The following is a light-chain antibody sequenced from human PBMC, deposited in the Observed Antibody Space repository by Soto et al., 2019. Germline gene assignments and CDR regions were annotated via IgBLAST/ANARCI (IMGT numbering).Light chain of an antibody. CDR2: EVS. V-gene: IGLV2-23*02. CDR1: SSDVGRYNT. CDR3: CSYAGSSSLLYV. Sequence: LTQPASVSGSPGQSITISCTGTSSDVGRYNTVSWFQQHPGKAPTLMIYEVSKRPSGVSNRFSGSKSGNTASLTISGLQADDEADYYCCSYAGSSSLLYVFGTGTKVTVL. J-gene: IGLJ1*01.